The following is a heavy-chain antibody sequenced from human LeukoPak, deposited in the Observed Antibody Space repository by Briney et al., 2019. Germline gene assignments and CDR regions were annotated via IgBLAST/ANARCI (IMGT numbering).Heavy chain of an antibody. CDR3: ARGKRRGTTGTTVARYYFDY. Sequence: SQTLSLTCAISGDSVSSNSAAWNWIRQSPSRGLEWLGRTYYRSKWYNDYAVSVKSRITINPDTSKNQFSLQLNSVTPEDTAVYYCARGKRRGTTGTTVARYYFDYWGQGTLVTVSS. J-gene: IGHJ4*02. V-gene: IGHV6-1*01. CDR2: TYYRSKWYN. CDR1: GDSVSSNSAA. D-gene: IGHD1-1*01.